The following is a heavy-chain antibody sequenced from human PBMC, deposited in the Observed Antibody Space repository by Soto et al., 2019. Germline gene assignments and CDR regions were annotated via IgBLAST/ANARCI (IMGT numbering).Heavy chain of an antibody. Sequence: PGGSLRLSCAASGFTFSTYAIHWVRQAPGKGLEWVAIISYDGTNKYYAESVRGRFTISRDNSKNTLYLEMSSLRVEDTAVYYCARDLNYDFPTARSPSDYWGQGTLVTVSS. J-gene: IGHJ4*02. CDR3: ARDLNYDFPTARSPSDY. CDR2: ISYDGTNK. CDR1: GFTFSTYA. V-gene: IGHV3-30-3*01. D-gene: IGHD3-3*01.